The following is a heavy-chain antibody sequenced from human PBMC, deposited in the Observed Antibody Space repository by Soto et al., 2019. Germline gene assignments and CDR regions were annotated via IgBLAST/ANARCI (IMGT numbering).Heavy chain of an antibody. J-gene: IGHJ3*02. CDR2: ISASGGNI. CDR3: ATWHLQEHAYDI. V-gene: IGHV3-23*01. CDR1: GFIFSDYA. Sequence: GSLRLSCVASGFIFSDYAMTWVRQAPGKGLEWVATISASGGNIEYTDSLKGRFTISRDNSKNTLYLQLNGLTADDTAVYSCATWHLQEHAYDIWGQGTMVTVSS. D-gene: IGHD1-1*01.